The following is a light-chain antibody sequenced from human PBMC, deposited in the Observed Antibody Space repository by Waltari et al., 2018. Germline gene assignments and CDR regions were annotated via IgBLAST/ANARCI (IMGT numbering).Light chain of an antibody. CDR3: QQRRNWPLT. Sequence: EIVLTQSPAILSFSPGDRATLSCRASQSVGTYLAWYQQRPGQSPRLLIYDASNRATGIPARFTGCGSETDFTLTISSLQPEDFAVYYCQQRRNWPLTFGGGTRVQI. CDR1: QSVGTY. J-gene: IGKJ4*01. V-gene: IGKV3-11*01. CDR2: DAS.